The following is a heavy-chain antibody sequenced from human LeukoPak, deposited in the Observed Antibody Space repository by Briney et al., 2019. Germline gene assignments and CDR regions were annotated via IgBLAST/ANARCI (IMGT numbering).Heavy chain of an antibody. CDR2: ISGSGGTT. J-gene: IGHJ1*01. V-gene: IGHV3-23*01. CDR3: AKDQGIQLWLKYFQH. D-gene: IGHD5-18*01. CDR1: GFTFNNYA. Sequence: GGSLRLSCAASGFTFNNYAMTWVRQAPRKGLEWVSAISGSGGTTLYADSVKGRFTISRDNSKSTLYLQMNSPRAEDTAVYYCAKDQGIQLWLKYFQHWGQGTLVTVSS.